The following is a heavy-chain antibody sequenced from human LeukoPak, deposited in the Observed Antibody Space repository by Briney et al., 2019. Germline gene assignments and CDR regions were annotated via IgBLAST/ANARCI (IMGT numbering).Heavy chain of an antibody. D-gene: IGHD5-12*01. CDR1: GGTFSSYA. V-gene: IGHV1-69*13. CDR2: IIPIFGTA. Sequence: SVKVSCKASGGTFSSYAISWVRQAPGQGLEWMGGIIPIFGTANYAQKFQGRVTITADESTSTAYMELSSLRSEDTAVYYCVRVRGMVATGAFDYWGQGTLVTVSS. CDR3: VRVRGMVATGAFDY. J-gene: IGHJ4*02.